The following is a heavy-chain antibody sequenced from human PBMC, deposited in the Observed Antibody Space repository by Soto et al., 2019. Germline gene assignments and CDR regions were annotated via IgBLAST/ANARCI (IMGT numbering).Heavy chain of an antibody. CDR1: GGSTSSYY. CDR2: NSYSGST. Sequence: QVQLQESGPGLVKPSETLSLTCTVTGGSTSSYYWSWLRQPPGKGLEWIGYNSYSGSTDYNPYLTSRVTISVDTSKNQFSLKLSSATAADTAVYYCARHGGSYSFDYWGQGTLVTVSS. V-gene: IGHV4-59*08. J-gene: IGHJ4*02. D-gene: IGHD1-26*01. CDR3: ARHGGSYSFDY.